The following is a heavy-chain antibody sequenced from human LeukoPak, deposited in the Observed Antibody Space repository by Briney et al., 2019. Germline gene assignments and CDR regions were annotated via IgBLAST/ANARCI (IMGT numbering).Heavy chain of an antibody. Sequence: GGSLRLSCAASGFTFSSFEMNWVRQAPGKGLEWVSYISGGGNSIYYAHSVTGRFTISRDNAKNSLYLQMNSLRAEDTAVYYCARVGGGDWSHAFDIWGQGTMVTVSS. D-gene: IGHD2-21*02. V-gene: IGHV3-48*03. CDR1: GFTFSSFE. J-gene: IGHJ3*02. CDR3: ARVGGGDWSHAFDI. CDR2: ISGGGNSI.